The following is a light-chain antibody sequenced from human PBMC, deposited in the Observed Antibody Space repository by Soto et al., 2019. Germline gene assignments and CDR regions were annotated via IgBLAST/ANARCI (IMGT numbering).Light chain of an antibody. V-gene: IGLV1-40*01. J-gene: IGLJ2*01. CDR1: SSNIGAGYD. CDR3: QSYDSSLSGSSVV. Sequence: QSVLTRPPSGSGAPGQRVTISCTGSSSNIGAGYDVHWYQQLPGTAPKLLIYGNNNRPSGVPDRFSGSKSGTSASLAITGLQAEDEADYYCQSYDSSLSGSSVVFGGGTKLTVL. CDR2: GNN.